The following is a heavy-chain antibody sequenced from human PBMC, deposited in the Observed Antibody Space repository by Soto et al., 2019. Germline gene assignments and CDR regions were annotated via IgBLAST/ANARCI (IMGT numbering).Heavy chain of an antibody. V-gene: IGHV3-66*01. CDR3: ATTGMGVTLYYYYHGMDV. CDR2: MFYGGST. CDR1: GFTVSTNY. D-gene: IGHD1-26*01. Sequence: EVQLVESGGGLVQPGGSLRLSCAASGFTVSTNYMTWVRQAPGKGLEWVSVMFYGGSTYYADSAKGRFTISRDDSKNTLYLQMNSLRAEDTAVYYCATTGMGVTLYYYYHGMDVWGQGTTVTVSS. J-gene: IGHJ6*02.